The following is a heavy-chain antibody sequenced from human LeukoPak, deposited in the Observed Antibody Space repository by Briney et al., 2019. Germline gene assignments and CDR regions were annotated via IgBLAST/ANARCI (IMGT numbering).Heavy chain of an antibody. CDR1: GGSISGYY. J-gene: IGHJ4*02. D-gene: IGHD6-19*01. CDR2: ICCVGDRT. Sequence: ETLSLTCTVSGGSISGYYWSWVRQAPGKGLEWVASICCVGDRTYYADSVKGRFTISRDNSKDTLFLQMNSLKADGTAVYYCAKASRQAAVASPLDHWGRGSLVSVSS. CDR3: AKASRQAAVASPLDH. V-gene: IGHV3-23*01.